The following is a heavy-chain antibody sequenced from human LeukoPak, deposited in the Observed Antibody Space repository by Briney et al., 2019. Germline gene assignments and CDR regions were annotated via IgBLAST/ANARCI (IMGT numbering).Heavy chain of an antibody. CDR1: GGSISSYY. CDR3: ARDTVGATYAFDI. J-gene: IGHJ3*02. Sequence: SETLSLTCTVSGGSISSYYWSWIRQPPGKGLEWIGYIYYSGSTNYNPSLKSRVTISVDTSKNQFSLKLSSVTAADTAVYYCARDTVGATYAFDIWGQGTMVTVSS. V-gene: IGHV4-59*01. D-gene: IGHD1-26*01. CDR2: IYYSGST.